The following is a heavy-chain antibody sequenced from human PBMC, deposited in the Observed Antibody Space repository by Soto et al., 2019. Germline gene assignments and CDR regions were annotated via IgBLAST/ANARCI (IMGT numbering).Heavy chain of an antibody. CDR3: AREGDSHAFRGFDL. Sequence: GGSLRLSCAASGFTFSHYIYHWVRQAPGKGLQWVAVIRDDGKKTNYATSVRGRFTVSRDMSKSTICLQMNNLRIDDSAIYSCAREGDSHAFRGFDLWGQGTPVTVSS. J-gene: IGHJ5*02. CDR2: IRDDGKKT. V-gene: IGHV3-30*03. D-gene: IGHD5-18*01. CDR1: GFTFSHYI.